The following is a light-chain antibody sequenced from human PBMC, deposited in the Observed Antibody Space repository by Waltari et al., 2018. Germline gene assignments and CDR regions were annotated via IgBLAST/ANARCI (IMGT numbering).Light chain of an antibody. CDR2: GAS. Sequence: VLTQSPGTLSLSPGERATLSCRASQSLTKRYLAWYQQKPGQATRLLIYGASSSAAGIPDRFSGSGSGTDVTLTISRLEPEDFAVYYCQQYGSSVLYTFGQGTKLEIK. CDR1: QSLTKRY. CDR3: QQYGSSVLYT. J-gene: IGKJ2*01. V-gene: IGKV3-20*01.